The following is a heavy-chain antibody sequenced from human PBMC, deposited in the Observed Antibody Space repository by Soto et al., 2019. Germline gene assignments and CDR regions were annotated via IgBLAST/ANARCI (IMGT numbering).Heavy chain of an antibody. V-gene: IGHV4-59*01. CDR3: ARGTGLRYFDWLPADAFDI. D-gene: IGHD3-9*01. CDR1: GGSISSYY. Sequence: LQTLSLTCTVSGGSISSYYWSWIRQQPGKGLEWIGYIYYSGRTSYNPSLKSRVTISVDTSKNQFSLKLSSVTAADTALYYCARGTGLRYFDWLPADAFDIWGQGTMVTVSS. CDR2: IYYSGRT. J-gene: IGHJ3*02.